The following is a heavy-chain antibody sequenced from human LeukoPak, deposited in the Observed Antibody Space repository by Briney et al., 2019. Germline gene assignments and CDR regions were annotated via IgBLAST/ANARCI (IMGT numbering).Heavy chain of an antibody. J-gene: IGHJ4*02. CDR2: ISWNSGNI. CDR3: ARVTEGLGTFITMIVGYYFDY. Sequence: GGSLRLSCAASGFTFDDYAMHWVRQAPGKGLEWVSGISWNSGNIGYADSVKGRFTISRDNAKNSLYLQMNSLRAEDTALYYCARVTEGLGTFITMIVGYYFDYWGQGTLVTVSS. CDR1: GFTFDDYA. V-gene: IGHV3-9*01. D-gene: IGHD3-22*01.